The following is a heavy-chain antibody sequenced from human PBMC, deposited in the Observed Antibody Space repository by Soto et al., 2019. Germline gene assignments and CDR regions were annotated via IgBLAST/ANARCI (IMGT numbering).Heavy chain of an antibody. CDR3: AYPSWTRDGYLGAFDI. CDR1: GFTFSTYG. D-gene: IGHD5-12*01. Sequence: PGGSLRLSCAASGFTFSTYGMHWVRQAPGKGLEWVAVISYDGSNNYHADSVKGRFTISRDNSKNTLYLQMNSLRVGDTAVYYCAYPSWTRDGYLGAFDIWGQGTMVTVSS. V-gene: IGHV3-30*03. J-gene: IGHJ3*02. CDR2: ISYDGSNN.